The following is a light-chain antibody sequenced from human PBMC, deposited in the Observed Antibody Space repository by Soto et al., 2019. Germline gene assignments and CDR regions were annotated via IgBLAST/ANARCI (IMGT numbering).Light chain of an antibody. J-gene: IGKJ1*01. Sequence: DIQMTQSPSTLSASVGDRVTITWRASQSISSWLAWYQQKPGKAPKLLIYDASSLESGVPSRFSGSGSGTNFTLSLNSLQPEDFATYYCQQGYSNPWTFGQGTKVDIK. CDR1: QSISSW. CDR3: QQGYSNPWT. V-gene: IGKV1-5*01. CDR2: DAS.